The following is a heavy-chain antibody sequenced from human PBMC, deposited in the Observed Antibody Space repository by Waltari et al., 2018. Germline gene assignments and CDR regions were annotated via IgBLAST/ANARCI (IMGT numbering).Heavy chain of an antibody. D-gene: IGHD6-19*01. Sequence: QVQLQESGPGLVKPSQTLSPTCTVSGGPISSGSYYWSWIRQPAGKGREWIGYIYTSGSTNYNPSLKSRVTISVDTSKNQFSLKLSSVTAADTAVYYCATSGGQWLAHHWGQGTLVTVSS. CDR1: GGPISSGSYY. V-gene: IGHV4-61*09. J-gene: IGHJ5*02. CDR3: ATSGGQWLAHH. CDR2: IYTSGST.